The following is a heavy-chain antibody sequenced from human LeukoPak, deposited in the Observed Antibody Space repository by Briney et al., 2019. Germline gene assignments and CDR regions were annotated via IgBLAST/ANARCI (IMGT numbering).Heavy chain of an antibody. V-gene: IGHV3-33*01. Sequence: PGGSLRLSCAASGFTVSIYCMHWVRQAPGKWLEWVAVIWYDGSNKYYADSVKGRFTISRDNSKNTLYLQMNSLRAEDTAVYYCARDSNSNYDFWSGLSWDYYGMDVWGQGTTVTVSS. CDR2: IWYDGSNK. J-gene: IGHJ6*02. D-gene: IGHD3-3*01. CDR1: GFTVSIYC. CDR3: ARDSNSNYDFWSGLSWDYYGMDV.